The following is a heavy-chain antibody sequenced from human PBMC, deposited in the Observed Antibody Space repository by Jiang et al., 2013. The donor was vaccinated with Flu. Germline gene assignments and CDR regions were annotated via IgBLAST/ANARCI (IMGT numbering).Heavy chain of an antibody. D-gene: IGHD5-18*01. CDR3: SRAEYNYGIFEY. CDR1: GDSVSSSLAT. V-gene: IGHV6-1*01. J-gene: IGHJ4*02. CDR2: TYHRSQWVE. Sequence: QTLSLTCAISGDSVSSSLATWNWIRQSPSRGLEWLGRTYHRSQWVEDYAVSVESRLTINVDTSRNHFSLHLKSVTPEDTAVYFCSRAEYNYGIFEYWAQGTLVTVSS.